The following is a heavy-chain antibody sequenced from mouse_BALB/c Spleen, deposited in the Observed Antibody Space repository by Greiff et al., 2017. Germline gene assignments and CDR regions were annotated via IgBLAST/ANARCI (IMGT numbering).Heavy chain of an antibody. CDR2: INSNGGST. Sequence: EVKLVESGGGLVQPGGSLKLSCAASGFTFSSHGMSWVRQTPDKRLELVATINSNGGSTYYPDSVKGRFTISRDNAKNTLYLQMSSLKSEDTAMYYCARDRDPYYAMDYWGQGTSVTVSS. D-gene: IGHD2-13*01. V-gene: IGHV5-6-3*01. J-gene: IGHJ4*01. CDR1: GFTFSSHG. CDR3: ARDRDPYYAMDY.